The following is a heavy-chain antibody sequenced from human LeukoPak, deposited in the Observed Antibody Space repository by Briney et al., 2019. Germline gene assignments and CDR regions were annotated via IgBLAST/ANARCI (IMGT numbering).Heavy chain of an antibody. CDR3: ARDVLRGSTSPNWFDP. V-gene: IGHV1-18*01. Sequence: ASVKVSCKASGYTFTSYGISWVRQAPGQGLEWMGWISAYNGNTNYAQKLQGRVTMTTDTSTSTAYMVLRSLRSDDTAVYYCARDVLRGSTSPNWFDPWGQGTLVTVSS. CDR2: ISAYNGNT. D-gene: IGHD2-2*01. J-gene: IGHJ5*02. CDR1: GYTFTSYG.